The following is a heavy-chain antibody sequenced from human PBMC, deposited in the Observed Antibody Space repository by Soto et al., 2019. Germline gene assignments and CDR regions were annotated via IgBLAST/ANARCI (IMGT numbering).Heavy chain of an antibody. J-gene: IGHJ4*02. CDR2: ISGSGGST. V-gene: IGHV3-23*01. CDR1: GFTFSSYA. CDR3: ANAANYYGSGSYYTDY. D-gene: IGHD3-10*01. Sequence: GESLKISCAASGFTFSSYAMSRVRQAPGKGLGWVSAISGSGGSTYDADPVKGQFTISRDNSKNTLYLQMNSLRDEDTDVYCSANAANYYGSGSYYTDYWGQGTLVTVSS.